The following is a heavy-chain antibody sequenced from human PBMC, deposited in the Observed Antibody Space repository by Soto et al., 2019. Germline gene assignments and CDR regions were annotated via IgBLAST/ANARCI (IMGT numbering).Heavy chain of an antibody. J-gene: IGHJ4*02. CDR3: ARALRDDYGPPDWGYYFDY. V-gene: IGHV4-59*01. D-gene: IGHD4-17*01. Sequence: NPSETLSLTCTVSGGSISSYYWSWIRQPPGKGLEWIGYIYYSGSTNYNPSLKSRVTISVDTSKNQFSLKLSSVTAADTAVYYCARALRDDYGPPDWGYYFDYWGQGTLVTLSS. CDR1: GGSISSYY. CDR2: IYYSGST.